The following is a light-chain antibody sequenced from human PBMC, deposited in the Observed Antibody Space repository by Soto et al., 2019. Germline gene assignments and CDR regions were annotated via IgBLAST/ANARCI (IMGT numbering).Light chain of an antibody. CDR1: SSDVGGYNY. CDR2: AVS. Sequence: QSVLTQPPSASGSPGQSVTISCTGTSSDVGGYNYVSWYQQHPGRAPKLMIYAVSKRPSGVPDRFSGSKSGNTASLTVSGLQTEDEADYYCSSYAGSNNQVFGTGTKLTVL. V-gene: IGLV2-8*01. J-gene: IGLJ1*01. CDR3: SSYAGSNNQV.